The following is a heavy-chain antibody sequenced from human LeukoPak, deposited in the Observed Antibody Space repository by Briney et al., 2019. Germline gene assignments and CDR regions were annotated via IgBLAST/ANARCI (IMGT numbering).Heavy chain of an antibody. CDR2: INHSGGT. CDR1: GGSFSGYY. J-gene: IGHJ6*02. CDR3: ARMYYYGSGSYYTHYYYGIDV. Sequence: SETLSLTCAVYGGSFSGYYWSWIRQPPGKGLEWIGEINHSGGTNYNPSLKSRVTISVDTSKNQFSLKLSSVTAADTAVYYCARMYYYGSGSYYTHYYYGIDVWGQGTTVTVSS. D-gene: IGHD3-10*01. V-gene: IGHV4-34*01.